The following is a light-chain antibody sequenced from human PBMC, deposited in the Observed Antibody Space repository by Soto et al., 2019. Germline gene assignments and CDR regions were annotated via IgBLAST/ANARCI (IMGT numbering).Light chain of an antibody. CDR3: QPYGSSPST. CDR1: QSVSSSY. Sequence: IVLTQSPGTLSLSPGERATLSCRASQSVSSSYLARYQQKPGQAPRLLIYGASSRATGIPDRFSGRGSGTDFTLTISRLEPEYYAVYYCQPYGSSPSTFGKGNTLEIK. CDR2: GAS. V-gene: IGKV3-20*01. J-gene: IGKJ2*01.